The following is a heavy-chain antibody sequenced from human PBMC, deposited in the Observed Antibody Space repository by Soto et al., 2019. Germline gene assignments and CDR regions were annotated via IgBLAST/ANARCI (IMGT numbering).Heavy chain of an antibody. D-gene: IGHD4-17*01. V-gene: IGHV4-59*08. J-gene: IGHJ6*03. Sequence: TSETLSLTCTVSGGSISSYYWSWIRQPPGKGLEWIGYIYYSGSTNYNPSLKSRVTISVDTSKNQFSLKLSSVTAADTAVYYCARRSVTSSPYYYYYMDVRGKGTTVTGSS. CDR1: GGSISSYY. CDR3: ARRSVTSSPYYYYYMDV. CDR2: IYYSGST.